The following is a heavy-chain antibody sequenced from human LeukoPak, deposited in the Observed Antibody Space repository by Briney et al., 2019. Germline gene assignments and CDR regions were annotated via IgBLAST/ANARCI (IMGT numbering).Heavy chain of an antibody. CDR1: GFTFSSYA. V-gene: IGHV3-30-3*01. J-gene: IGHJ6*03. D-gene: IGHD6-6*01. Sequence: GGSLRLSCAASGFTFSSYAMHWVRQAPGKGLERVAVISYDGSNKYYADSVKGRFTISRDNSKNTLYLQMNSLRAEDTAVYYCARGTIAARPYYYYYYMDVWGKGTTVTVSS. CDR2: ISYDGSNK. CDR3: ARGTIAARPYYYYYYMDV.